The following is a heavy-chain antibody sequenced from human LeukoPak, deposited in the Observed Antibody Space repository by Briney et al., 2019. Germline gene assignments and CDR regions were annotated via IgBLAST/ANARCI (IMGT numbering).Heavy chain of an antibody. CDR2: SNGYDT. CDR3: AKGSSNGRPYYFDF. CDR1: GFTFSTYA. J-gene: IGHJ4*02. Sequence: GGSLRLSCAASGFTFSTYAMSWVRHAPGKGLEWVSASNGYDTYYADSVKGRFTISKDNSKNTLYLQMNSLRAEDSAIYYSAKGSSNGRPYYFDFWGPGSLVTVSS. V-gene: IGHV3-23*01. D-gene: IGHD6-25*01.